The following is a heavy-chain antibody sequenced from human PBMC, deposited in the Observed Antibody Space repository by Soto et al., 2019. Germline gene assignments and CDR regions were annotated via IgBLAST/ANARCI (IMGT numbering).Heavy chain of an antibody. CDR1: GYTFTSYD. Sequence: ASVKVSCKGSGYTFTSYDIHWVRQAPGQGLEWMGWINANTGGTNYAQRFQGRVTVTRDTSSSIAFMELSRLRSDDTAVYYCATTHYYADYDFDYWGQGTLVTVSS. J-gene: IGHJ4*02. V-gene: IGHV1-2*02. D-gene: IGHD4-17*01. CDR2: INANTGGT. CDR3: ATTHYYADYDFDY.